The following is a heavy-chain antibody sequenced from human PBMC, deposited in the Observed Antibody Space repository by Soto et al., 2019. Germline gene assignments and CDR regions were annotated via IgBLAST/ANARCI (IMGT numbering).Heavy chain of an antibody. D-gene: IGHD3-16*01. V-gene: IGHV1-18*01. CDR1: GYIFTSYG. CDR3: AREGTLRTDAFDL. J-gene: IGHJ3*01. CDR2: ISTDTGNT. Sequence: QVQLVQSGAEVKKPGASVKVSCKASGYIFTSYGISWVRQAPGQGLGWMGWISTDTGNTNYAQKLQDRVTMTRDTSTTTAYMELRSLTSDDTALYFCAREGTLRTDAFDLWGQGTMVTVSS.